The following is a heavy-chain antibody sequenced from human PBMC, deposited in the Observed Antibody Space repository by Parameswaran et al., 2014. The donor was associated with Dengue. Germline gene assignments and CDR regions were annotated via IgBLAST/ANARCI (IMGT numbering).Heavy chain of an antibody. Sequence: RWIRQTPGKGLEWVGRIKSKTDGGTTDYAAPVKGRFTISRDDSKNTLYLQMNSLKTEDTAVYYCTTLFGMWENYWGQGTLVTVSS. V-gene: IGHV3-15*01. J-gene: IGHJ4*02. CDR3: TTLFGMWENY. CDR2: IKSKTDGGTT. D-gene: IGHD1-26*01.